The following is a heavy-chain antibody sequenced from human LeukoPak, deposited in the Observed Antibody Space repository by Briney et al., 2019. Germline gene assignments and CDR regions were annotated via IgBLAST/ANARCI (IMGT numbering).Heavy chain of an antibody. V-gene: IGHV3-23*01. CDR1: GIIITSYW. CDR2: ISGSGVST. CDR3: AKDTGQYYDFWSGYYMPPYYYYGMDV. D-gene: IGHD3-3*01. J-gene: IGHJ6*02. Sequence: GGSLRLSCAASGIIITSYWVSWVRQTPGKGLEWVSAISGSGVSTYYADSVKGRFTISRDNSKNTLYLQMNSLRAEDTAVYYCAKDTGQYYDFWSGYYMPPYYYYGMDVWGQGTTVTVSS.